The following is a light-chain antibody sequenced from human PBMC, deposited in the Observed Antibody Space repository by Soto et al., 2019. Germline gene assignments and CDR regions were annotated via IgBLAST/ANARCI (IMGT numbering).Light chain of an antibody. CDR3: QQVNTYPVT. Sequence: IHMTHSPASLSASVLYRVTITFLASQSISIYLNWYQQKPGKAPKLLIYAASSLQSGVPSRFSGSGSGTEFTLTISSLQPDDFATYYCQQVNTYPVTFGGGTKVDIK. CDR2: AAS. CDR1: QSISIY. V-gene: IGKV1-39*01. J-gene: IGKJ4*01.